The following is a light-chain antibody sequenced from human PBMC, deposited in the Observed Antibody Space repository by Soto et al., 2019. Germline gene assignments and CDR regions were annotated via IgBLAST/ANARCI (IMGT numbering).Light chain of an antibody. V-gene: IGLV1-44*01. CDR3: AAWDDSLEAWV. Sequence: QSVLIQPPSASGTPGQRVIISCYGSSSNIGKKSVSWFQQFPGTAPRLLIYNDNQRPSGVPDRFSGAKSGTSAALAISGLRSDDEADFYCAAWDDSLEAWVFGGGTKVTVL. J-gene: IGLJ3*02. CDR2: NDN. CDR1: SSNIGKKS.